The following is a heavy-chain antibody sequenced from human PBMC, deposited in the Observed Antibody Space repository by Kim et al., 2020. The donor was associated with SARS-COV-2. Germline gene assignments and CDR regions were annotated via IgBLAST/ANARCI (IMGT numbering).Heavy chain of an antibody. D-gene: IGHD1-1*01. CDR1: GYTFTSYT. J-gene: IGHJ4*02. CDR2: INVGYDNT. CDR3: ARDGTTRNGGYYFDF. Sequence: ASVKVSCKASGYTFTSYTLHWVRQAPGQGLEWMGWINVGYDNTRYLQKFQGRVTITRDTSASTAYMELSSLRSEDTAVYYCARDGTTRNGGYYFDFWGQG. V-gene: IGHV1-3*01.